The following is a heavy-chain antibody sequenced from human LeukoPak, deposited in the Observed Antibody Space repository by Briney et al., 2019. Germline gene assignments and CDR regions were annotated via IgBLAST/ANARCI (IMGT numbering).Heavy chain of an antibody. J-gene: IGHJ4*02. Sequence: PSETLSLTCDVSGDSISSYYWTRIRQPPGKGLEWIGYIYYSGSANYNASLKSRVTMSVDTSKSQVSLNLSSVTAADTAVYYCARGRRVTDYWGQGTLVTVSS. V-gene: IGHV4-59*01. CDR3: ARGRRVTDY. D-gene: IGHD5-18*01. CDR1: GDSISSYY. CDR2: IYYSGSA.